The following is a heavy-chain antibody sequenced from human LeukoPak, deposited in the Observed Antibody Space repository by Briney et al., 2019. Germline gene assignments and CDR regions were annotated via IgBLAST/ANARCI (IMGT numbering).Heavy chain of an antibody. CDR3: AKDPWFGEFEVFDY. V-gene: IGHV3-23*01. Sequence: GGSLRLSCAASGFTFSSYGMHWVRQAPGKGLEWVSAISGSGGSTYYADSVKGRFTISRDNSKNTLYLQMNSLRAEDTAVYYCAKDPWFGEFEVFDYWGQGTLVTVSS. D-gene: IGHD3-10*01. J-gene: IGHJ4*02. CDR2: ISGSGGST. CDR1: GFTFSSYG.